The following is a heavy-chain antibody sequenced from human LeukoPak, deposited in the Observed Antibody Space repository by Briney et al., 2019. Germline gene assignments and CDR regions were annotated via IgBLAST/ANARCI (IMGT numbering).Heavy chain of an antibody. V-gene: IGHV4-59*01. CDR1: GGSISSYY. Sequence: SETLSLTCTVSGGSISSYYWSWIRQPPGKGLEWIGYIYYSGSTSYDPSLKSRVTISVDTSKNQFSLKLSSVTAADTAVYYCARESGSYGYWGQGTLVTVSS. CDR3: ARESGSYGY. D-gene: IGHD1-26*01. CDR2: IYYSGST. J-gene: IGHJ4*02.